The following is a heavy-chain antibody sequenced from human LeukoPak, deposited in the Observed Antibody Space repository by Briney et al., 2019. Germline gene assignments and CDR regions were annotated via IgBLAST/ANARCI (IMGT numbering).Heavy chain of an antibody. D-gene: IGHD1-14*01. CDR1: GYTFTSYA. V-gene: IGHV1-46*01. Sequence: ASVKVSCKASGYTFTSYAMNWVRQAPGQGLEWMGIINPSGGSTSYAQKFQGRVTMTRDMSTSTVYMELSSLRPEDTAVYYCARSYRGFDYWGQRTLVTVSS. J-gene: IGHJ4*02. CDR2: INPSGGST. CDR3: ARSYRGFDY.